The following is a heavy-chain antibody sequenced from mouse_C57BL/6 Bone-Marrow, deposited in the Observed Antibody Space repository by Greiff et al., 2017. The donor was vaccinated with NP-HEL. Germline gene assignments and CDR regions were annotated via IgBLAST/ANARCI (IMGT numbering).Heavy chain of an antibody. Sequence: VQLQESGAELVKPGASVKLSCKASGYTFTSYWMHWVKQRPGRGLEWIGRIDPNSGGTKYNEKFKSKATLTVDKPSSTAYMQLSSLTSEDSAVYYCARSPYTVRKSDYFDYWGQGTTLTVSS. J-gene: IGHJ2*01. CDR2: IDPNSGGT. V-gene: IGHV1-72*01. CDR3: ARSPYTVRKSDYFDY. D-gene: IGHD1-1*01. CDR1: GYTFTSYW.